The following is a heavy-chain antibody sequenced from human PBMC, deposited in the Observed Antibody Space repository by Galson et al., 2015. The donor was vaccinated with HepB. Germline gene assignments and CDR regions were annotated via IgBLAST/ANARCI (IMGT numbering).Heavy chain of an antibody. J-gene: IGHJ6*03. Sequence: SVKVSCKASGGTLSSYAISWVRQAPGQGLEWMGGIIPIFGTANYAQKFQGRVTIPADESTSTAYMELSSLTSEDTAVYYCASGDTIVVVPAATRRDYYYYYMDVWGKWTTVTVSS. CDR3: ASGDTIVVVPAATRRDYYYYYMDV. CDR2: IIPIFGTA. V-gene: IGHV1-69*13. CDR1: GGTLSSYA. D-gene: IGHD2-2*01.